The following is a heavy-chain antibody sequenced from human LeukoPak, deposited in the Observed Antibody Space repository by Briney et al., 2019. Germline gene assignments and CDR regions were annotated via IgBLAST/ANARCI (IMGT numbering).Heavy chain of an antibody. J-gene: IGHJ4*02. CDR2: ISGSGGST. CDR1: GFTFSSYG. CDR3: AKDMGDILTGYYSSYFDY. D-gene: IGHD3-9*01. V-gene: IGHV3-23*01. Sequence: GGSLRLSCAASGFTFSSYGMSWVRQAPGKGLEWVSAISGSGGSTYYADSVKGRFTISRDNAKNSLYLQMNSLRAEDTALYYCAKDMGDILTGYYSSYFDYWGQGTLVTVSS.